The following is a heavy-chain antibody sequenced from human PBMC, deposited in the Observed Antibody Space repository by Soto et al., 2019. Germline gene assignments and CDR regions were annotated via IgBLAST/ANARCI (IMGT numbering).Heavy chain of an antibody. V-gene: IGHV4-59*08. CDR3: ARSRYSGYDSLDY. Sequence: QVQLQESGPGLVKPSETLSLTCTVSGGSISSYYWSWIRQPPGKGLEWIGYIYYSGSTNYNPSLKSRVTISVATSTNQFSLKLSSVTAADTAVYYCARSRYSGYDSLDYWGQGTLVTVSS. CDR1: GGSISSYY. CDR2: IYYSGST. J-gene: IGHJ4*02. D-gene: IGHD5-12*01.